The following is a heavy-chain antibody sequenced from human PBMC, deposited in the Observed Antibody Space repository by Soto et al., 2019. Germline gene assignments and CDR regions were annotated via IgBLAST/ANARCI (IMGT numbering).Heavy chain of an antibody. V-gene: IGHV1-18*01. Sequence: QVQLVQSGAEVKKPGASVKVSCKASGYTFTSYGISWVRQAPGQGLEWMGWISAYNGNTNYAQKLQGRVTMTTDTSTSTGYMELRSLRSDDTAVYYCARDLPNIAAACNPFDYWGQGTLVPVSS. J-gene: IGHJ4*02. D-gene: IGHD6-13*01. CDR1: GYTFTSYG. CDR2: ISAYNGNT. CDR3: ARDLPNIAAACNPFDY.